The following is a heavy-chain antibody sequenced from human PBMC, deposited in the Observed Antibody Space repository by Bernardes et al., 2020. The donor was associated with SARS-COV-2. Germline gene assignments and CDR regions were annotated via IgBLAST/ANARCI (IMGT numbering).Heavy chain of an antibody. V-gene: IGHV3-74*01. CDR1: GFTFSNYW. CDR2: INSDGSTR. CDR3: ARGLRSTVPNALDI. D-gene: IGHD4-17*01. J-gene: IGHJ3*02. Sequence: GSLRLSCAASGFTFSNYWMHWVRQAPGKGLVWVSRINSDGSTRNYADSVNGRFIISRDNAKNTLYLEMDSLTVEDTTVYYCARGLRSTVPNALDIWGQGTMVTVSS.